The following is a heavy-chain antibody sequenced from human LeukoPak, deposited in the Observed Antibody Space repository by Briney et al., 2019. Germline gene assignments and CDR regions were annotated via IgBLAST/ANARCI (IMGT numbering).Heavy chain of an antibody. CDR2: SYDGGKK. J-gene: IGHJ3*02. CDR3: AKGKQQWWTFDALDI. V-gene: IGHV3-30*18. CDR1: GFTFSTYG. D-gene: IGHD5-18*01. Sequence: PGGSLRFSCAASGFTFSTYGMHWVRQAPGKGLEWVALSYDGGKKYYADSVKGRFTISRDNFKNTLYLQINSLIPDDTAVYYCAKGKQQWWTFDALDIWGQGTTVTVSS.